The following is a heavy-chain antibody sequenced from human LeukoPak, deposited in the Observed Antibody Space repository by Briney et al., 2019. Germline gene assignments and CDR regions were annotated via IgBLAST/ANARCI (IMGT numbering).Heavy chain of an antibody. D-gene: IGHD1-26*01. V-gene: IGHV3-66*01. J-gene: IGHJ4*02. Sequence: GGSLRLSCAASGFTVSSNYMSWVRQAPGKGLEWVSVIYSGGSTYYADSVKGRFTISRDNSKNTLYLQMGSLRAEDMAVYYCARDSPVGATTDFDYWGQGTLVTVSS. CDR3: ARDSPVGATTDFDY. CDR2: IYSGGST. CDR1: GFTVSSNY.